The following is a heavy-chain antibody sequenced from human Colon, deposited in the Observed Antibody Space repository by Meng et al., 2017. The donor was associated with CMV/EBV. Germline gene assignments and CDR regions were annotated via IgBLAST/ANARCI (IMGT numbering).Heavy chain of an antibody. CDR3: AKNLALFGVATNTGMDV. Sequence: GGSLRLSCAASGFTFSIYWMTWVRQAPGKGLEWVANIKQDGSEKYYVDSVKGRFTISRDNAKNSLYLQMNSLRAEDTAVYYCAKNLALFGVATNTGMDVWGQGTTVTVSS. V-gene: IGHV3-7*01. CDR1: GFTFSIYW. D-gene: IGHD3-3*01. CDR2: IKQDGSEK. J-gene: IGHJ6*02.